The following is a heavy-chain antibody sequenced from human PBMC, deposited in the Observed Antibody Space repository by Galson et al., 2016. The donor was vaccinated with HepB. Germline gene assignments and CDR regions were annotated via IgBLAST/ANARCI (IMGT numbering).Heavy chain of an antibody. CDR1: GFTFSDYY. D-gene: IGHD3-3*01. CDR3: ARDPAVIIQAIGAPEAGWFDP. V-gene: IGHV3-11*01. CDR2: ISDSGTTK. Sequence: SLRLSCAASGFTFSDYYMNWIRQAPGKGLEWISYISDSGTTKYYADSVRGRFTISRDNAKNSVYLQMTSLRPEDTAVYFCARDPAVIIQAIGAPEAGWFDPWGQGSLVTVSS. J-gene: IGHJ5*02.